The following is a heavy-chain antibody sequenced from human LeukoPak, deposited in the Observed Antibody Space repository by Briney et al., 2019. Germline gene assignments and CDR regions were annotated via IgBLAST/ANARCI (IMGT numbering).Heavy chain of an antibody. J-gene: IGHJ4*02. CDR2: ISGSGGST. Sequence: GGSLRLSCAASGFTFSSYAMSWVRQAPGKGLEWVSAISGSGGSTYYADSVKGRFTISRDNAKNTLYLQMNSLRAEDTAVYYCAKDREQLVSRVMDYWGQGTLVTVSS. D-gene: IGHD6-6*01. CDR1: GFTFSSYA. CDR3: AKDREQLVSRVMDY. V-gene: IGHV3-23*01.